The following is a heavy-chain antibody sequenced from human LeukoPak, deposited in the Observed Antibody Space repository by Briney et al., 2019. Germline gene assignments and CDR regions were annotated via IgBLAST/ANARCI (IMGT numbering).Heavy chain of an antibody. CDR1: GYSFTSYL. D-gene: IGHD3-22*01. CDR2: IYPCDSDT. Sequence: GESLKISCKGSGYSFTSYLIGWVRQMPGEGLEGMWIIYPCDSDTRYSPSFQGQVTISADKSISTPYLQWSSLNASDIAMYYCARPTYYDSSVHWFDPWGQGTLVTVSS. J-gene: IGHJ5*02. CDR3: ARPTYYDSSVHWFDP. V-gene: IGHV5-51*01.